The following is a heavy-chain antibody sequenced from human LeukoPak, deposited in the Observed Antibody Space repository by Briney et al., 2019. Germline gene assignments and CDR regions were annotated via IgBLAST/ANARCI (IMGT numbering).Heavy chain of an antibody. Sequence: TGGSLRLSCAASGFTFSSYAMGWVRQAPGKGLEWVSAITGSGGTTCYSDSVKGRFTISRDNSKNTLYLQMNSLRAEDTAVYYCARRYYDSSGYGFDYWGQGTLVTVSS. V-gene: IGHV3-23*01. D-gene: IGHD3-22*01. CDR1: GFTFSSYA. CDR2: ITGSGGTT. CDR3: ARRYYDSSGYGFDY. J-gene: IGHJ4*02.